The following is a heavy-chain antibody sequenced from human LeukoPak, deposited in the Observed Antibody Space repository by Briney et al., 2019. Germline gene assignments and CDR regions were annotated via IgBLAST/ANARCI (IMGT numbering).Heavy chain of an antibody. CDR1: GGSISSYY. CDR2: IYYSGST. CDR3: ARLGFASVDY. D-gene: IGHD3-16*01. Sequence: SETLSLTCTVSGGSISSYYWSWIRQPPGKGLEWIGYIYYSGSTNYNPSPKSRVTISVDTSKNQFSLKLSSVTAADTAVYYCARLGFASVDYWGQGTLVTVSS. V-gene: IGHV4-59*08. J-gene: IGHJ4*02.